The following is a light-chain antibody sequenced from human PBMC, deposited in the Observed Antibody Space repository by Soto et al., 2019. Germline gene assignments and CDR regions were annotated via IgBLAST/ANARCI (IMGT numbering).Light chain of an antibody. J-gene: IGLJ1*01. CDR3: SSYTSSSTPYV. CDR2: DVS. CDR1: SSDVGGYNY. V-gene: IGLV2-14*01. Sequence: QSVLTQPASASGSPGQSITISCTGTSSDVGGYNYVSWYQQHPGKAPKLMIYDVSNRPSGVSNRFSGSKSGNTASLTISGLQAEDEADYYCSSYTSSSTPYVFGTGTKVT.